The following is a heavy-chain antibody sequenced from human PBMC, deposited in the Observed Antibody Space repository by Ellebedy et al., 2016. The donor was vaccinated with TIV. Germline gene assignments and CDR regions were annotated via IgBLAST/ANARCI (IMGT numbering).Heavy chain of an antibody. D-gene: IGHD4-17*01. V-gene: IGHV3-7*01. J-gene: IGHJ5*02. CDR3: ARRASYGDYAVQVNPWFDP. CDR2: IRQEGDEI. Sequence: GESLKISCAASGFNFSSYWMTWVRQAPGKGLEWVAKIRQEGDEIYYVESVKGRFTISRDNAKNSLFLQMNSLRVEDTAVYYCARRASYGDYAVQVNPWFDPWGRGTLVTVSS. CDR1: GFNFSSYW.